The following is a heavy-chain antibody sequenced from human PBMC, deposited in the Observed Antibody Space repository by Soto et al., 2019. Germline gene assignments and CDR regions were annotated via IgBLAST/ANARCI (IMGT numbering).Heavy chain of an antibody. Sequence: QVQLVQSGAEVKKPGASVKVSCKASGYTFTSYGISWVRQAPGQGLEWMGWISAYNGNTNYAQKLQGRVTMTTDTXTXXAYMELRSLRSDDTAVYYCARDIPWDYDSSDIALDWGQGTLVTVSS. D-gene: IGHD3-22*01. V-gene: IGHV1-18*01. J-gene: IGHJ4*02. CDR2: ISAYNGNT. CDR3: ARDIPWDYDSSDIALD. CDR1: GYTFTSYG.